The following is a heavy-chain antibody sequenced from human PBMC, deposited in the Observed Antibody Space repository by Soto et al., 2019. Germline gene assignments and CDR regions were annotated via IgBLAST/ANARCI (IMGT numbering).Heavy chain of an antibody. CDR2: IRHKAYGGTT. Sequence: GGSLRLSCTGSGFTFGDFGVSWFRQAPGKGLEWVSFIRHKAYGGTTEYAASVKGRFTISRDDSKSIASLQMNSLRTEDTAVYYCTIYNILTGYAHWGQGSLVTVSS. V-gene: IGHV3-49*03. CDR3: TIYNILTGYAH. J-gene: IGHJ4*02. D-gene: IGHD3-9*01. CDR1: GFTFGDFG.